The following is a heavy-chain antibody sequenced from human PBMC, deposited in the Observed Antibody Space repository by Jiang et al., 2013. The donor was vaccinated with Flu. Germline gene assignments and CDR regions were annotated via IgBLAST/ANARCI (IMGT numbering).Heavy chain of an antibody. CDR1: GGTFSSFG. CDR2: IIPVYGTP. D-gene: IGHD3-16*01. Sequence: SGAEVKKPGSSVKVSCKVSGGTFSSFGIGWVRQAPGQGLEWMGGIIPVYGTPNYAQKFQGGVTITADELTSTAYMELSSLKSEDTAVYYCASSKLFSIMRTRITRYYYGMDVWGQGSTLTVSS. CDR3: ASSKLFSIMRTRITRYYYGMDV. J-gene: IGHJ6*02. V-gene: IGHV1-69*01.